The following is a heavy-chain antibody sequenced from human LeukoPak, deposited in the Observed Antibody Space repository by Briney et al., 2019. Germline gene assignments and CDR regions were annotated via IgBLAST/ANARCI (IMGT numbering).Heavy chain of an antibody. CDR1: GFTFSSYS. V-gene: IGHV3-53*01. CDR2: IYSGGRI. D-gene: IGHD3-22*01. J-gene: IGHJ3*02. Sequence: QSGGSLRLSCAASGFTFSSYSMNWVRQAPGKGLEWVSVIYSGGRIYYADSVKGRFSISRDNSKNTLYLQMNSLRAEDTAVYYCTDSSGYFAFDIWGQGTMVTVSS. CDR3: TDSSGYFAFDI.